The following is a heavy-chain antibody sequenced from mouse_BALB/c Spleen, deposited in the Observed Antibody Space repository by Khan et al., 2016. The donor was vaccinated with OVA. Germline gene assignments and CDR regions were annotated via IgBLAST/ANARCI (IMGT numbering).Heavy chain of an antibody. D-gene: IGHD2-10*01. Sequence: QIQLVQSGPELKKPGETVKISCKASGYTFTNYGMNWVKQSPGKALKWMGWINTYTGEPTYADDFKGRFAFSLETSATPSYLLINNLKNEDTATYFCARPPYCSYTLDYWGQGTSVTVSS. CDR2: INTYTGEP. CDR3: ARPPYCSYTLDY. J-gene: IGHJ4*01. CDR1: GYTFTNYG. V-gene: IGHV9-3-1*01.